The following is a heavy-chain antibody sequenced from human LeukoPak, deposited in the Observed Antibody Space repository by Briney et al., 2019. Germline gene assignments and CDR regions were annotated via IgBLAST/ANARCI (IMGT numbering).Heavy chain of an antibody. CDR2: IIPIFGTA. Sequence: ASVKLSCKASGGTFSSYAISWVRQAPGQGLEWMGRIIPIFGTANYAQKFQGRVTITTDESTSTAYMELSSLRSEDTAVYYCALSLICSGGSCYYFDYWGQGTLVTVSS. J-gene: IGHJ4*02. D-gene: IGHD2-15*01. CDR3: ALSLICSGGSCYYFDY. CDR1: GGTFSSYA. V-gene: IGHV1-69*05.